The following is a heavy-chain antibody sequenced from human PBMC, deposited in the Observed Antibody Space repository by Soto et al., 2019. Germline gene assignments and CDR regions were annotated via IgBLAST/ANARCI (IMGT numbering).Heavy chain of an antibody. J-gene: IGHJ5*02. D-gene: IGHD6-6*01. V-gene: IGHV4-39*01. CDR1: GGSISSSSYY. Sequence: SETLSLTCTVSGGSISSSSYYWGWIRQPPGKGLEWIGSIYYSGSTYYNPSLKSRVTISLDTSKNQFSLKLSSVTAADTAVYYCARCPTYSSSPPSRRFDPWGQGTLVTVSS. CDR3: ARCPTYSSSPPSRRFDP. CDR2: IYYSGST.